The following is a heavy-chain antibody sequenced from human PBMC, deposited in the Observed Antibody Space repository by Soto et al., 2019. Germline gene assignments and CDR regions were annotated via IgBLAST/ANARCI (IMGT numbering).Heavy chain of an antibody. Sequence: QVQLQESGPGLVRPSETLSLTCTVSGGSISHHYWSWIRQPPGKGLEWIGYIYDSGSTNYNPSLQSRLTIPVDTSKNQFSLRLTSVTAADTAVYFCARRLSGSYGQIDSWGQGTLVTVSS. CDR2: IYDSGST. CDR3: ARRLSGSYGQIDS. D-gene: IGHD1-26*01. V-gene: IGHV4-59*08. J-gene: IGHJ4*02. CDR1: GGSISHHY.